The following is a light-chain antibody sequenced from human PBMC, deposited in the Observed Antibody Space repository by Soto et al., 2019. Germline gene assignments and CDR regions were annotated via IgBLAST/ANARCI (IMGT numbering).Light chain of an antibody. CDR3: SSYTSASTLLYL. CDR1: SSDVGGYNY. CDR2: GVT. Sequence: QSVLTQPASVSGSPGQSITISCTGTSSDVGGYNYVSWYQQHPGIAPKLLIYGVTNRPSGVSTRFSGSKSGNMASLTISGLQAEDEADYHCSSYTSASTLLYLFGTGTKVTVL. V-gene: IGLV2-14*01. J-gene: IGLJ1*01.